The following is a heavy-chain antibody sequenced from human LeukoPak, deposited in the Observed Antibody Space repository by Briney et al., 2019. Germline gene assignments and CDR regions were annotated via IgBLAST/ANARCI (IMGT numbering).Heavy chain of an antibody. Sequence: GGSLSLSCLASGFTFSSYWMNWVRQAPGKGLEWVANIKQDGSEKYYVDSVKGRFTISRDNAKNSLYLQMNSLRAEDTAIYYCVGGSGYWGQGTLVTVSS. CDR1: GFTFSSYW. V-gene: IGHV3-7*01. J-gene: IGHJ4*02. CDR2: IKQDGSEK. CDR3: VGGSGY. D-gene: IGHD5-12*01.